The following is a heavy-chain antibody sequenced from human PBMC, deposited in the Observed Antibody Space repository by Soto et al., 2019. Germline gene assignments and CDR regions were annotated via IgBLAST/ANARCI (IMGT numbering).Heavy chain of an antibody. V-gene: IGHV3-66*01. D-gene: IGHD1-26*01. J-gene: IGHJ4*02. CDR3: ERDCPTTKCPRGIDY. CDR1: GGHVSDNY. Sequence: PGGSLTLSCSASGGHVSDNYMSWVRKAPGKGLEWVSLTYSGGSTYYADSVKGRFTISRDNSKNTLYLQMNSLRAEDTAVYYCERDCPTTKCPRGIDYWGQGTLVTVSS. CDR2: TYSGGST.